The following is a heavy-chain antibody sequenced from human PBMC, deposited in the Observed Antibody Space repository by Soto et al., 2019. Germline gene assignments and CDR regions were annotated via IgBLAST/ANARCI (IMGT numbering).Heavy chain of an antibody. V-gene: IGHV5-51*01. D-gene: IGHD6-19*01. Sequence: PGESLKISCKGSGYSFTSYWIVWVRQMPGKDVQRMVLTDAVASDPRDSPSLQGEVAIPADKAISTAYLQWSSLKVSDTAMYYCATPYSIGWNFRAFDIWGQGTMVTVSS. CDR3: ATPYSIGWNFRAFDI. CDR2: TDAVASDP. J-gene: IGHJ3*02. CDR1: GYSFTSYW.